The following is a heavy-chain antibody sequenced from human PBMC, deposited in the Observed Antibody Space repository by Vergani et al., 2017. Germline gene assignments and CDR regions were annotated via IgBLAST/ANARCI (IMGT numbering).Heavy chain of an antibody. D-gene: IGHD1-26*01. CDR1: GFTFSSYA. V-gene: IGHV3-23*04. CDR2: ISESGDNT. J-gene: IGHJ6*02. CDR3: AKKGGSLYYYGVDV. Sequence: VQMVESGGGVVQPGRSLRLSCAVSGFTFSSYAMSWVRQAPGKGLEWVSAISESGDNTYYPDSVKGRFTISRDNSKDTLFLQMNGLRPEDTGTYFCAKKGGSLYYYGVDVWGQGTTITVSS.